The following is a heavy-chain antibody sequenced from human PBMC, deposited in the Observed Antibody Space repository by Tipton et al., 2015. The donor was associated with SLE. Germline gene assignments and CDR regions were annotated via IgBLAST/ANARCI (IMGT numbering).Heavy chain of an antibody. D-gene: IGHD1-26*01. CDR1: GDSISTGNYY. V-gene: IGHV4-61*02. CDR2: IYPSVTT. Sequence: LRLSCTVSGDSISTGNYYWSWIRQPAGKGLEWIGRIYPSVTTNYNPSLRSRVTISVDTSKKQFSLKLSSVTAADTAVYYCARAHVGPFGPYFHIWGQGTMVTVSS. J-gene: IGHJ3*02. CDR3: ARAHVGPFGPYFHI.